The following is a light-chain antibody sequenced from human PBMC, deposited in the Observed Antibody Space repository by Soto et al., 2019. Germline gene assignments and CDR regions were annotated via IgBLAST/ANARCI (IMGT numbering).Light chain of an antibody. Sequence: DIQMTQSPSSLSASVGDRVTITCQARQDISNYLNWYQQKPGKAPKLLIYDASNLETGVPSRFSGSGSGTDFTFTISSLQPEDIATYYCQQYDNLPYTFGHGTKLEIK. CDR2: DAS. CDR1: QDISNY. CDR3: QQYDNLPYT. J-gene: IGKJ2*01. V-gene: IGKV1-33*01.